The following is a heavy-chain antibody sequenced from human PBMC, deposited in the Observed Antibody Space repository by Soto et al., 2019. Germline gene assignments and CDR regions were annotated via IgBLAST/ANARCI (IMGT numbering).Heavy chain of an antibody. J-gene: IGHJ6*02. D-gene: IGHD5-12*01. CDR3: ALDQGGYSGYDDYYYGMDV. V-gene: IGHV1-69*06. CDR1: GGTFSSYA. CDR2: IIPIFGTA. Sequence: QVQLVQSGAEVKKPGSSVKVSCKASGGTFSSYAISWVRQAPGQGLEWMGGIIPIFGTANYAQEFQGRVTITADKSTSTAYMELSSLRSDDTAVYYCALDQGGYSGYDDYYYGMDVCGQGPTVTVSS.